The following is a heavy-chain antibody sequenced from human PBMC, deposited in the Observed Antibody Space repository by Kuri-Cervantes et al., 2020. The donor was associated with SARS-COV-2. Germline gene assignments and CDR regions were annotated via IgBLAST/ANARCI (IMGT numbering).Heavy chain of an antibody. V-gene: IGHV3-7*01. J-gene: IGHJ6*02. CDR1: GFTFSSYW. CDR2: IKQDGSEK. CDR3: ARSGSSSWQAGNGMDV. D-gene: IGHD6-13*01. Sequence: GGSLRLSCAASGFTFSSYWMSWVRQAPGKGLEWVANIKQDGSEKYYVDSVKGRFTISRDNAKNSLYLQMNSLRAEDTAVYYCARSGSSSWQAGNGMDVWGQGTTVTVSS.